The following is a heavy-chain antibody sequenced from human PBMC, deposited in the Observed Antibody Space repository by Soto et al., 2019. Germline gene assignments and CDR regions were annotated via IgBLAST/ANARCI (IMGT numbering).Heavy chain of an antibody. CDR3: AHIPNYYQYDWFDP. V-gene: IGHV2-5*02. CDR2: IYWDDDK. D-gene: IGHD3-16*01. J-gene: IGHJ5*02. Sequence: GLDPECLALIYWDDDKRYSPSLQSRLSITKDTSKNQVVLTMTNVDPVDTATYYCAHIPNYYQYDWFDPWGQGTLVSVSS.